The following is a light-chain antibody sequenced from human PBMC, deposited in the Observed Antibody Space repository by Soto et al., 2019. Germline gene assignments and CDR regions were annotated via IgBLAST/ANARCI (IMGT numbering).Light chain of an antibody. Sequence: EILMTQSPATLSVSPGEGATLSCRASQSIGSDLACYQQRPGQAPRLLIYDASTRATDIPARFSGTGSGTEFTLTISSLQSEDFAFYYCQQYNNWHPLTFGQGTRLEIK. V-gene: IGKV3-15*01. J-gene: IGKJ5*01. CDR2: DAS. CDR1: QSIGSD. CDR3: QQYNNWHPLT.